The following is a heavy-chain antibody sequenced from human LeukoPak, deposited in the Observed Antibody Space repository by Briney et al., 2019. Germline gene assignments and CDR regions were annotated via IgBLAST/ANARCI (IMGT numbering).Heavy chain of an antibody. Sequence: GSLRLSCAASGFTVSSSYMSWVRQAPGKGLEWIGYIYYSGSTNYNPSLKSRVTISVDTSKNQFSLKLSSVTAADTAVYYCARGAANSSSWYYYYYYYMDVWGKGTTVTVSS. J-gene: IGHJ6*03. D-gene: IGHD6-13*01. CDR2: IYYSGST. V-gene: IGHV4-59*02. CDR1: GFTVSSSY. CDR3: ARGAANSSSWYYYYYYYMDV.